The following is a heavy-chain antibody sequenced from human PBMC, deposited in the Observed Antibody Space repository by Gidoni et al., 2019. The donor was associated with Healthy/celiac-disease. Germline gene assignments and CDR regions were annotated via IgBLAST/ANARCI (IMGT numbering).Heavy chain of an antibody. Sequence: QVQLVQSGAEVKKPGASVKVSCKASGYTFPSSYMHWVRQAPGQGLEWMGIINPSGGSTSYAQKFQGRVTMTRDTSTSTVYMELSSLRSEDTAVYYCASALDSSGYYYGESWFDPWGQGTLVTVSS. V-gene: IGHV1-46*01. CDR1: GYTFPSSY. D-gene: IGHD3-22*01. CDR2: INPSGGST. CDR3: ASALDSSGYYYGESWFDP. J-gene: IGHJ5*02.